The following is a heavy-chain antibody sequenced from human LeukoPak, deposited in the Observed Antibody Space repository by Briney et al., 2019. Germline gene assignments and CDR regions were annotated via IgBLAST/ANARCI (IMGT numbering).Heavy chain of an antibody. J-gene: IGHJ6*03. CDR1: GGSISSSSYY. D-gene: IGHD6-6*01. Sequence: PLETLSLTCTVSGGSISSSSYYWGWIRQPPGKGLEWIGSIYYSGSTYYNPSLKSRVTISVDTSKNQFSLKLSSVTAADTAVYYCARVASGRAARRVYYYYYYMDVWGKGTTVIVSS. CDR2: IYYSGST. V-gene: IGHV4-39*01. CDR3: ARVASGRAARRVYYYYYYMDV.